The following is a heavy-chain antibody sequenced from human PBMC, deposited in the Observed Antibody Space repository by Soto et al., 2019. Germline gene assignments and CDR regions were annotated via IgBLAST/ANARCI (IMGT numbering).Heavy chain of an antibody. CDR1: GASISSSDW. D-gene: IGHD2-2*01. CDR2: IYHGGST. J-gene: IGHJ5*01. V-gene: IGHV4-4*02. Sequence: SETLSLTCAVSGASISSSDWWRWVRQPPGKGLEWIGEIYHGGSTHYKTSLKSRVTISLDKSKNQFSLRLSSVTAADTAVYYCARGDSVVIPAASPNWFSSWGQGTLVPVSS. CDR3: ARGDSVVIPAASPNWFSS.